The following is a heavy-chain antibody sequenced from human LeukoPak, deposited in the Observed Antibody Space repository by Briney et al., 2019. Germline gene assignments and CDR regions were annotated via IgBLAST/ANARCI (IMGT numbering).Heavy chain of an antibody. D-gene: IGHD3-3*01. CDR1: GFDFSSNW. J-gene: IGHJ4*02. V-gene: IGHV3-74*01. Sequence: GGSLRLSCAASGFDFSSNWMHWVRHTPGQGLVWVSRIKGDGISTNYADSVKGRFTIPRDIAKNTLYLQMNSLRAEDTGVYYCAKDHYWSIDYWGRGTLVTVSS. CDR3: AKDHYWSIDY. CDR2: IKGDGIST.